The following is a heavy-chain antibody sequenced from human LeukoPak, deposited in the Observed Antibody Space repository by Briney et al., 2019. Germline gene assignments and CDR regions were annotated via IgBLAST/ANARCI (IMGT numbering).Heavy chain of an antibody. CDR1: GGTFGSYA. V-gene: IGHV1-69*04. CDR3: AREVYCGGDCYPGMDV. J-gene: IGHJ6*02. D-gene: IGHD2-21*02. Sequence: SVKVSCKASGGTFGSYAISWVRQAPGQGLEWMGRIIPILGIANYAQKFQGRVTITADKSTSTAYMELSSLRSEDTAVYYCAREVYCGGDCYPGMDVWGQGTTVTVSS. CDR2: IIPILGIA.